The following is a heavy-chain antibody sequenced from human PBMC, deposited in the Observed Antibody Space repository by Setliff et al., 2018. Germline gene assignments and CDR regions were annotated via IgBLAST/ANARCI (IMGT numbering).Heavy chain of an antibody. CDR2: MNPNIGNT. J-gene: IGHJ6*02. D-gene: IGHD6-13*01. CDR3: AREGRARGSYSSSWYVRQDQYGMDV. Sequence: ASVKVSCKASGYTFTSYDINWVRQAAGQGLEWMGWMNPNIGNTDYAPKFQDRVTLSRNTSISTVYMELSSLTSDDTAVYYCAREGRARGSYSSSWYVRQDQYGMDVWGQGTTVT. V-gene: IGHV1-8*03. CDR1: GYTFTSYD.